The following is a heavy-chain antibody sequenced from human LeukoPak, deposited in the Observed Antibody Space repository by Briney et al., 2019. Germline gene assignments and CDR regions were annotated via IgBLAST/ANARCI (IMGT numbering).Heavy chain of an antibody. V-gene: IGHV3-23*01. CDR2: ISNSDGNT. CDR1: GFTFSSYS. J-gene: IGHJ4*02. D-gene: IGHD1-1*01. Sequence: PGGSLRLSCAASGFTFSSYSMNWVRQAPGKGLEWVSTISNSDGNTYYADSVKGRFTISRDNSKNTLYLQMNSLIAEDTAIYYCAKATGTLGNWGQGTLVTVSS. CDR3: AKATGTLGN.